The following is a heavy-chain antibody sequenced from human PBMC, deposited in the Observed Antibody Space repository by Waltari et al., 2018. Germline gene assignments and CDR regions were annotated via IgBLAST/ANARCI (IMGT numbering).Heavy chain of an antibody. CDR1: GFTVSSNY. CDR3: ARVSGRMATIRAFDI. D-gene: IGHD5-12*01. V-gene: IGHV3-53*01. Sequence: EVQLVESGGGLIQPGGSLRLSCAASGFTVSSNYMSWVRQAPGKGLEWVSVIYSGGSTYYADSVKGRFTISRDNSKNTLYLQMNSLRAEDTAVYYCARVSGRMATIRAFDIWGQGTMVTVSS. CDR2: IYSGGST. J-gene: IGHJ3*02.